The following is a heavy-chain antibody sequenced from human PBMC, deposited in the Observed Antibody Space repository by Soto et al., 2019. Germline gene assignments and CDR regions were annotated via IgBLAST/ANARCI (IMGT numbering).Heavy chain of an antibody. V-gene: IGHV1-46*01. J-gene: IGHJ6*02. CDR3: ASDYGSGVEMDV. CDR1: GYTFSGYC. D-gene: IGHD3-10*01. Sequence: QVQLVQSGAEVKKPGASVKLSCKPSGYTFSGYCVHWVRQAPGQGLEWMGVFKPTGGGSTSYAQRFQGTVTATRDTSTSTVYMESGSPRFDDTAVYFCASDYGSGVEMDVWGQGTRVTVSS. CDR2: FKPTGGGST.